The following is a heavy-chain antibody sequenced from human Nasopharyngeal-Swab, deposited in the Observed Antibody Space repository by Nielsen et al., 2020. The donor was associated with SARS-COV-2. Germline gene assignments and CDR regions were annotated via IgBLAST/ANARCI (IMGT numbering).Heavy chain of an antibody. CDR3: ARDRVGWLQLSPDAFDI. Sequence: GESLKISCTVSGFTFGSYGMHWVRQAPGKGLEWVAVIWYDGSYKYYGDSVKGRFTISRDNSKNTLYLEMNNLRVEDTAVYYCARDRVGWLQLSPDAFDIWGQGTMVTVSS. D-gene: IGHD5-24*01. CDR1: GFTFGSYG. J-gene: IGHJ3*02. CDR2: IWYDGSYK. V-gene: IGHV3-33*01.